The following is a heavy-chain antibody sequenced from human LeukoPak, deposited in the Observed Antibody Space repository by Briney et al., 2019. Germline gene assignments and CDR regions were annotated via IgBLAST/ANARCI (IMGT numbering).Heavy chain of an antibody. V-gene: IGHV4-34*01. CDR2: INHSGST. Sequence: SETLSLTCAVYGGSFSGYYWSWIRQPPGKGLEWIGEINHSGSTTYNPSLKSRVTISVDTSKNQFSLKLSSVTAADTAVYYCARVKGAGTVNWFDPRGQGTLVTVSS. CDR3: ARVKGAGTVNWFDP. D-gene: IGHD6-19*01. J-gene: IGHJ5*02. CDR1: GGSFSGYY.